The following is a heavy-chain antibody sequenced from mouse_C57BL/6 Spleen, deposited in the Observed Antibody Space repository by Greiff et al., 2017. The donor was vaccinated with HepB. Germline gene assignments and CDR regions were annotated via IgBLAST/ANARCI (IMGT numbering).Heavy chain of an antibody. D-gene: IGHD5-1*01. CDR2: IDPSDSYT. CDR3: ARSRSNSFDY. CDR1: GYTFTSYW. V-gene: IGHV1-69*01. J-gene: IGHJ2*01. Sequence: VQLQQPGAELVMPGASVKLSCKASGYTFTSYWMHWVKQRPGQGLEWIGEIDPSDSYTNYNQKFKGKSTLTVDKSSSTAYMQLSSLTSEDSAVYYCARSRSNSFDYWGQGTTLTVSS.